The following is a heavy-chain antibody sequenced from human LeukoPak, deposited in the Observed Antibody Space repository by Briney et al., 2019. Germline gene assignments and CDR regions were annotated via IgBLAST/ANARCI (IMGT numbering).Heavy chain of an antibody. CDR3: AKDLHYYGSGSYYNDY. D-gene: IGHD3-10*01. CDR2: ISGSGGST. J-gene: IGHJ4*02. CDR1: GFTFSSYG. V-gene: IGHV3-23*01. Sequence: PGGSLRLSCAASGFTFSSYGMSWVRQAPGKGLEWVSAISGSGGSTYYADSVKGRFTISRDNSKNTLYLQMNSLRAEDTAVYYCAKDLHYYGSGSYYNDYWGQGTLVTVSS.